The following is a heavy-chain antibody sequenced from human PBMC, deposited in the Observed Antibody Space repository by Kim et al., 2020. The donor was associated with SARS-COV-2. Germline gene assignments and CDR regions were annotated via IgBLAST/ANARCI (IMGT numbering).Heavy chain of an antibody. CDR1: GFTFSSYA. J-gene: IGHJ4*02. Sequence: GGSLRLSCAASGFTFSSYAMHWVRQAPGKGLEYVSAISSNGGSTYYADSVKGRFTISRDNSKNTLYLQMGSLRAEDMAVYYCARGDYDILTGPPCYWGQGTLVTVSS. CDR2: ISSNGGST. V-gene: IGHV3-64*02. D-gene: IGHD3-9*01. CDR3: ARGDYDILTGPPCY.